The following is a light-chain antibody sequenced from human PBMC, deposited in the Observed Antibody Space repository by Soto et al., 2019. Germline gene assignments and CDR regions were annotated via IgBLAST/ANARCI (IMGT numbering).Light chain of an antibody. Sequence: EVVLTQSPDTLSLPPGXRATLSCRASQSISSYLAWYQQKPGQAPRLLIYDASSRATGIPDRFSGGGSGTDFTLTITRLEPEDFAVYFCLQYGGLPRTFGQGTKVDIK. V-gene: IGKV3-20*01. CDR2: DAS. J-gene: IGKJ1*01. CDR3: LQYGGLPRT. CDR1: QSISSY.